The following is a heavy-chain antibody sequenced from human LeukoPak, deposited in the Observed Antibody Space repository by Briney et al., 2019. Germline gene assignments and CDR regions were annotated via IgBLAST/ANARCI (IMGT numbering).Heavy chain of an antibody. CDR2: IIPILGIT. CDR3: ARDIGGSGSSIDY. Sequence: SVKVSCKASGGTFSSYAISWVRQAPGQGLEWMGRIIPILGITNYAQKFQGRVTITADKSTSTAYMELSSLRSEDAAVYYCARDIGGSGSSIDYWGQGTLVTVSS. CDR1: GGTFSSYA. V-gene: IGHV1-69*04. D-gene: IGHD3-10*01. J-gene: IGHJ4*02.